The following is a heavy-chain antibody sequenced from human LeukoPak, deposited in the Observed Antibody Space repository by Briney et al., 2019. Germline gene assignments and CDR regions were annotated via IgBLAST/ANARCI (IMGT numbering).Heavy chain of an antibody. D-gene: IGHD4-23*01. V-gene: IGHV6-1*01. CDR2: TCYGSKWYN. CDR1: GDSVSSNGVA. CDR3: ARGRNSAFDI. J-gene: IGHJ3*02. Sequence: SQTLSLTCAISGDSVSSNGVAWNWIRQSPSRGLEWLGRTCYGSKWYNDYALSVKSRITVNPDTSQNQFSLQLSSMTPEGTAVYYCARGRNSAFDIWGQGTMVTVSS.